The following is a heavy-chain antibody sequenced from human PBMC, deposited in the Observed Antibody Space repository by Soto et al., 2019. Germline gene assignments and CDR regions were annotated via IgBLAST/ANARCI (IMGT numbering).Heavy chain of an antibody. Sequence: QVQLVQSGAEVKKPGASVRVSCKASGYTFTSYHIAWVRQAPGQGLEWMGSVSGYDGDTNYAQSFQGRVTMTTDPSANTAYMELRSVRSDDTAMYFCAKAVIVATILGRGTSCDYWCQGTLVTVSS. CDR2: VSGYDGDT. D-gene: IGHD5-12*01. J-gene: IGHJ4*02. V-gene: IGHV1-18*01. CDR3: AKAVIVATILGRGTSCDY. CDR1: GYTFTSYH.